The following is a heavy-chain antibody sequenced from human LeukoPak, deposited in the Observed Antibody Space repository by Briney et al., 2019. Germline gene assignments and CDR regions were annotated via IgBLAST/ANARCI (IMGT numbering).Heavy chain of an antibody. V-gene: IGHV1-18*01. D-gene: IGHD3-10*01. CDR1: GYTFTSYG. Sequence: GASVKVSCKASGYTFTSYGISWVRQAPGQGLEWMGWISAYNGNTNYAQKLQGRVTMTTDTSTSTAYMELSSLRSEDTAVYYCARAGRGVWFGELFRLGWYFDLRGRGTLVTVSS. CDR2: ISAYNGNT. J-gene: IGHJ2*01. CDR3: ARAGRGVWFGELFRLGWYFDL.